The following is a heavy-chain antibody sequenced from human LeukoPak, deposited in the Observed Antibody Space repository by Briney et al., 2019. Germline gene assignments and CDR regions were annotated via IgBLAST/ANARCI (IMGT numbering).Heavy chain of an antibody. CDR1: GYSISSGYY. CDR3: ARDRLLLGIFGSHSGLFDP. Sequence: SETLSLTCTVSGYSISSGYYWGWIRQPPGKGLEWIGSIYHSGSTYYNPSLKSRVTISVDTSKNQFSLKLSSVTAADTAVYYCARDRLLLGIFGSHSGLFDPWGQGTLVTVSS. CDR2: IYHSGST. D-gene: IGHD3-3*01. V-gene: IGHV4-38-2*02. J-gene: IGHJ5*02.